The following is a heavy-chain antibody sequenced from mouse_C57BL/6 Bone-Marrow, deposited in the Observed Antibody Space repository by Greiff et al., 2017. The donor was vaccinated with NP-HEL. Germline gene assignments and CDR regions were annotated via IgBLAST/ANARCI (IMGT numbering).Heavy chain of an antibody. CDR3: ARSEDYDVLWYFDV. V-gene: IGHV1-55*01. CDR2: IYPGSGST. CDR1: GYTFTSYW. Sequence: QVQLQQPGAELVKPGASVKMSCKASGYTFTSYWITWVKQRPGQGLEWIGDIYPGSGSTNYNEKFKSKATLTVDTSSSTAYMQLSSLASEDSAVYYCARSEDYDVLWYFDVWGTGTTVTVSS. D-gene: IGHD2-4*01. J-gene: IGHJ1*03.